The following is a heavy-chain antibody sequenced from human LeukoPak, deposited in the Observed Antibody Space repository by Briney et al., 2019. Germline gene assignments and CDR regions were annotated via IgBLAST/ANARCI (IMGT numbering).Heavy chain of an antibody. D-gene: IGHD3-10*01. Sequence: SQTLLLTCAISGDSVSTTSAAWNWIRQSPSRGLEWLGRTYYRSNWFNDYAVSVKSRITINPDTSKNQFSLQLNSVTPEDTAVYYCTRDRGRYIDLWGRGTLVTVSS. J-gene: IGHJ2*01. CDR3: TRDRGRYIDL. CDR1: GDSVSTTSAA. V-gene: IGHV6-1*01. CDR2: TYYRSNWFN.